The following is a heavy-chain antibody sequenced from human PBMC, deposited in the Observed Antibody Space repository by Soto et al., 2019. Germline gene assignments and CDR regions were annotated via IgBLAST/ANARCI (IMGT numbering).Heavy chain of an antibody. D-gene: IGHD1-26*01. CDR2: MNPNSGNT. CDR3: ATDSGNLYYYYYGMDV. CDR1: GYTFTRYD. Sequence: ASVKLSCKACGYTFTRYDINWVRQATRQGLEWMGWMNPNSGNTGYAQKFQGRVTMTRNTSISTAYMELSSLRSEDTAVYYCATDSGNLYYYYYGMDVWGQGTTVTVSS. V-gene: IGHV1-8*01. J-gene: IGHJ6*02.